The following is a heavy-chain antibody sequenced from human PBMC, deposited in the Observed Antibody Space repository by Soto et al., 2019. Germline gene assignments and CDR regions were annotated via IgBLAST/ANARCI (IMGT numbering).Heavy chain of an antibody. CDR1: GYTFTSYG. V-gene: IGHV1-18*01. CDR2: ISAHNGNT. CDR3: ARVLPPSDP. Sequence: QVQLVQSGAEVKKPGASVKVSCKASGYTFTSYGISWVRQAPGQGLEWMGWISAHNGNTNYAQKLQGRVTMTTDTSTSTAHMELRSLKSDDAAGYYCARVLPPSDPWGQGTLVTVSS. J-gene: IGHJ5*02.